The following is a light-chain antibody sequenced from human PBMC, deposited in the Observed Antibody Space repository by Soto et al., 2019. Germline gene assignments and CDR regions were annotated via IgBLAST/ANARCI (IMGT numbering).Light chain of an antibody. CDR1: QDISNY. CDR2: DAS. V-gene: IGKV1-33*01. CDR3: QQYDNLPIT. Sequence: MTQSPSSLSASVGDRVTITCQASQDISNYLNWYQQKPGKAPKLLIYDASNLETGVPSRFSGSGSGTDFTFTISSLQAEDIATYYCQQYDNLPITFGQGTRLDIK. J-gene: IGKJ5*01.